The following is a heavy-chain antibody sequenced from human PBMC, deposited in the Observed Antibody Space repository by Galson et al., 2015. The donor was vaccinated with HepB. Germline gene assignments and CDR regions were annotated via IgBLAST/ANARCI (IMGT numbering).Heavy chain of an antibody. J-gene: IGHJ6*02. CDR1: GFTFSSYA. CDR3: AKGWSAVFYDMDV. CDR2: ISGSGGRT. Sequence: SLRLSCAASGFTFSSYAMNWVRQAPGKGLEWVSSISGSGGRTHYADSVKGRFTISRDNSKNTLYLQMNSLRAEDTAVYYCAKGWSAVFYDMDVWGQGTTVIVSS. V-gene: IGHV3-23*01. D-gene: IGHD2-8*01.